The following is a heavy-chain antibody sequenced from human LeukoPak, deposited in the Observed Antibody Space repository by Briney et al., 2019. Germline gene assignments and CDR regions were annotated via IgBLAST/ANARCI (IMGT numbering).Heavy chain of an antibody. CDR2: VSGDGGMT. D-gene: IGHD2-2*01. V-gene: IGHV3-23*01. CDR1: GFTFSHYA. CDR3: ADIPTPDY. Sequence: GGSLRLSCAASGFTFSHYAMSWVRQAPGEGLEWVSTVSGDGGMTYYADSAKGRFTISRDNSKSTVFLQMNGLRAEDTAVYYCADIPTPDYWGQGTLVSDSS. J-gene: IGHJ4*02.